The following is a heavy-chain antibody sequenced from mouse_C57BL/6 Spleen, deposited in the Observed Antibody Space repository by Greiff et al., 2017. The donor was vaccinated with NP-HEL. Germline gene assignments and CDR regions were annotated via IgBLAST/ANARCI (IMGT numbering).Heavy chain of an antibody. V-gene: IGHV1-53*01. D-gene: IGHD3-2*02. CDR2: INPSNGGT. Sequence: QVQLQQPGTELVKPGASVKLSCKASGYTFTSYWMHWVKQRPGQGLEWIGNINPSNGGTNYNEKFKSKATLTIDKSSSTAYMQLSSLTSEDSAVYYCARQGQLRHAMDYWGQGTSVTVSS. J-gene: IGHJ4*01. CDR3: ARQGQLRHAMDY. CDR1: GYTFTSYW.